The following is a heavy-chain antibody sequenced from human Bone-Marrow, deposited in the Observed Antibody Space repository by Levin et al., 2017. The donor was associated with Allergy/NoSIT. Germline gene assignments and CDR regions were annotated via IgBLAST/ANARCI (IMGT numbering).Heavy chain of an antibody. Sequence: GGSLRLSCAASGFTFSNAWMNWVRQAPGKGLEWVGRIKSKTDGGTTDYAAPVKGRFTISRADSKNTLYLQMNSLKTEDTAVYYCTTDSSHRAAAGIRAGGYFDYWGQGTLVTVSS. D-gene: IGHD6-13*01. V-gene: IGHV3-15*07. CDR3: TTDSSHRAAAGIRAGGYFDY. J-gene: IGHJ4*02. CDR1: GFTFSNAW. CDR2: IKSKTDGGTT.